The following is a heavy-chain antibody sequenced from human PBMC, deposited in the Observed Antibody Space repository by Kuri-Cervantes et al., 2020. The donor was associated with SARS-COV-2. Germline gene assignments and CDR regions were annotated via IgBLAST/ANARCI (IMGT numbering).Heavy chain of an antibody. D-gene: IGHD3-3*01. V-gene: IGHV4-59*12. CDR2: IYYSGST. CDR3: ARGPHYDFWSGYYYYYMDV. CDR1: GGSISSYY. J-gene: IGHJ6*03. Sequence: GSLRLSCTVSGGSISSYYWSWIRQPPGKGLEWIGYIYYSGSTNYNPSLKSRVTISVDTSKNQFSLKLSSVTAADTAVYYCARGPHYDFWSGYYYYYMDVWGKGTTVTVSS.